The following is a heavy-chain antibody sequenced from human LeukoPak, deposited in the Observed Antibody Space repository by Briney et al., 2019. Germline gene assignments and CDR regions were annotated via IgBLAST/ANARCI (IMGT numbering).Heavy chain of an antibody. CDR3: ARDRVTMMENDAFDI. V-gene: IGHV4-59*12. D-gene: IGHD3-22*01. CDR2: IYYSGST. CDR1: GGSISSYY. J-gene: IGHJ3*02. Sequence: SETLSLTCTVSGGSISSYYWSWIRQPPGKGLEWIGYIYYSGSTNYNPSLKSRVTISVDTSKNQFSLKLSSVTAADTAVYYCARDRVTMMENDAFDIWGQGTMVTVSS.